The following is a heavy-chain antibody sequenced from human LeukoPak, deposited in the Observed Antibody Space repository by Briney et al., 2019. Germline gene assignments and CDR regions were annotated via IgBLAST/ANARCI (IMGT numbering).Heavy chain of an antibody. J-gene: IGHJ1*01. CDR3: AKDSDYYHSSGYYYAYFQH. CDR1: GFTFSSYE. CDR2: ISSSSSTI. V-gene: IGHV3-48*03. Sequence: PGGSLRLSCAASGFTFSSYEMNWVRQAPGKGLEWVSYISSSSSTIYYADSVKGRFTISRDNAKNSLYLQMNSLRGEDTAVYYCAKDSDYYHSSGYYYAYFQHWGQGTLVTVSS. D-gene: IGHD3-22*01.